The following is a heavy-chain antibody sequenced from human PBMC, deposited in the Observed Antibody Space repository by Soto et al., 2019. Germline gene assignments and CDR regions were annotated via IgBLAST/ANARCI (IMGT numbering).Heavy chain of an antibody. CDR3: ARMIVVLPAAPDS. Sequence: PGQGLEWMGWISAYNGNTNYAQKLQGRVTMTTDTATSTAYMGLRSRRSDDTAVYYCARMIVVLPAAPDSWGQGTLVTVSS. J-gene: IGHJ4*02. CDR2: ISAYNGNT. V-gene: IGHV1-18*01. D-gene: IGHD2-2*01.